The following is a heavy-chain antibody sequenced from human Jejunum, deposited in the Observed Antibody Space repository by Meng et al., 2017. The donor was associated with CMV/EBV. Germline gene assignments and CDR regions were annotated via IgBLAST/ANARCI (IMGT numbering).Heavy chain of an antibody. Sequence: SGFAFGSYANGWVRQAPGKGLGWVSAISGNGGNTYYADSVKGRFTISRDNSKNTLYLQINSLRAEDTAVYYCAKSPGWELPFDYWGQGTLVTVSS. V-gene: IGHV3-23*01. CDR3: AKSPGWELPFDY. CDR1: GFAFGSYA. J-gene: IGHJ4*02. D-gene: IGHD1-26*01. CDR2: ISGNGGNT.